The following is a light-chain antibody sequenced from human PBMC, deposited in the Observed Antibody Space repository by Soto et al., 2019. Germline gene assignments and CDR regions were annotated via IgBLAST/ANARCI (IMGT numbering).Light chain of an antibody. CDR3: SPYKGSTTHDEV. CDR1: SSDVGGHNY. CDR2: EVT. V-gene: IGLV2-14*01. Sequence: QSALTQPASVSGSPGQSITISCTGTSSDVGGHNYVSWYQQHPGTAPKLMIYEVTNRPSGVSNRFSGSKSGSTASLTISGVQAEEEADYYCSPYKGSTTHDEVFGGGTKVTVL. J-gene: IGLJ2*01.